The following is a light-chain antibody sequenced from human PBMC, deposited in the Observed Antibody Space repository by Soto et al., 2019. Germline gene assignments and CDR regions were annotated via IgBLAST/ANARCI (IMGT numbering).Light chain of an antibody. CDR2: GAS. V-gene: IGKV3-20*01. J-gene: IGKJ3*01. Sequence: DIVLTQSPGTLSLSPGERATLSCRASQSVTSTYLAWYQQKPGQPPRLLLYGASNRATGIPDRFSGSGSGTDFDLPISRLEPEDFAVYCCQPSHSLPTTFGPGTKVDI. CDR1: QSVTSTY. CDR3: QPSHSLPTT.